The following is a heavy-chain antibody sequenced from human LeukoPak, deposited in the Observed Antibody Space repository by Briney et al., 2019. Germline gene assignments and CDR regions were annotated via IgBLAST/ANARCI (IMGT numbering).Heavy chain of an antibody. Sequence: SETLSLTCTVSDDSISDYYRGWIRQPPGKGLEWIGYIHNSGTSTYNLSLKSRVTISADTSKNQFSLKLNSMTTADTAVYYCTRGAGWLIDYWGQGTLVTVSS. CDR3: TRGAGWLIDY. CDR1: DDSISDYY. J-gene: IGHJ4*02. V-gene: IGHV4-59*01. D-gene: IGHD3-16*01. CDR2: IHNSGTS.